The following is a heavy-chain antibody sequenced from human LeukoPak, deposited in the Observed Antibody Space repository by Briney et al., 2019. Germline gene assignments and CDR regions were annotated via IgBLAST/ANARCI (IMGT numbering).Heavy chain of an antibody. Sequence: SVKVSCKASGGTFSSYAISWVRQAPGQGLEWMGGIIPIFGTANYAQKFQGRVTITADESTSTAYMELSSLRSDDTAVYYCAREDRSSNWFDPWGQGTLVTVSS. V-gene: IGHV1-69*13. CDR2: IIPIFGTA. CDR1: GGTFSSYA. CDR3: AREDRSSNWFDP. D-gene: IGHD3-22*01. J-gene: IGHJ5*02.